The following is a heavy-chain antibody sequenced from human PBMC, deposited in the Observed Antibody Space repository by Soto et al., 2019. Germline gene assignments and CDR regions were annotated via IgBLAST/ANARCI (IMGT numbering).Heavy chain of an antibody. V-gene: IGHV3-23*01. CDR1: GCTFSSYA. Sequence: EVQLLESGGGLVQPGGSLRLSCEASGCTFSSYAMSWVRQAPGKGLEWVSAITGSGGSTYYADYVQGRFTISRDNSKSTLYLHMNRLRAEDKAVYYCANLRVAALGLYYYGRDVLGPGTTVTGSS. CDR2: ITGSGGST. J-gene: IGHJ6*02. CDR3: ANLRVAALGLYYYGRDV. D-gene: IGHD6-19*01.